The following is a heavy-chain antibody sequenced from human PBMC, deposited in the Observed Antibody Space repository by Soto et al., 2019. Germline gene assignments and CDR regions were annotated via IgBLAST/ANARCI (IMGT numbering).Heavy chain of an antibody. CDR2: IYYSGNT. J-gene: IGHJ5*02. V-gene: IGHV4-61*01. CDR3: ARDNWNYVISWFDP. CDR1: CGSVSGGSYN. D-gene: IGHD1-7*01. Sequence: SETLSRTSTVSCGSVSGGSYNWNWIRQPPGKGLEWIGYIYYSGNTYYNPSLKSRVTISVDTSKNQFSLKLSSVTPEDTAVYYCARDNWNYVISWFDPWGQGTLVTVSS.